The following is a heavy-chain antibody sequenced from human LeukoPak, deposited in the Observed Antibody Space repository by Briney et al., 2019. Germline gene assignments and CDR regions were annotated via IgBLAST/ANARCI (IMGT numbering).Heavy chain of an antibody. CDR3: ARDCSSTSCYRSISYYYYYYMDV. D-gene: IGHD2-2*02. Sequence: SETLSLTCAVYGGSFSGYYWSWIRQPPGKGLEWIGYFFYSGSTNYNPSLKSRVTISVDTSKNQFSLKLSSVTAADTAVYYCARDCSSTSCYRSISYYYYYYMDVWGKGTTVTISS. CDR1: GGSFSGYY. V-gene: IGHV4-59*12. CDR2: FFYSGST. J-gene: IGHJ6*03.